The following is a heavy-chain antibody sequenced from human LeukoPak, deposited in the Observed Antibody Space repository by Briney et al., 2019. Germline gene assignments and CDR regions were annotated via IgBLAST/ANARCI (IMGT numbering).Heavy chain of an antibody. J-gene: IGHJ4*02. CDR3: ARDGTSGEDY. CDR2: IYYSGST. D-gene: IGHD3-16*01. V-gene: IGHV4-39*07. CDR1: GGSISSSSYY. Sequence: SETLSLTCTVSGGSISSSSYYWGWIRQPPGKGLEWIGSIYYSGSTNYNPSLKSRVTLSVDTSKNQFSLKLSSVTAADTAVYYCARDGTSGEDYWGQGTLVTVSS.